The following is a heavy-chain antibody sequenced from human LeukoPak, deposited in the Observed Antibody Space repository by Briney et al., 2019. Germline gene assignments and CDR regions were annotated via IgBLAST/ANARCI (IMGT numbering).Heavy chain of an antibody. D-gene: IGHD2-8*01. J-gene: IGHJ4*02. CDR2: INPNSGGT. CDR1: GYTFTSYG. CDR3: ARDNGGNFDY. V-gene: IGHV1-2*02. Sequence: ASVKVSCKASGYTFTSYGISWVRQAPGQGLEWMGWINPNSGGTNYAQKFQGRVTMTRDTSISTAYMELSRLRSDDTAVYYCARDNGGNFDYWGQGTLVTVSS.